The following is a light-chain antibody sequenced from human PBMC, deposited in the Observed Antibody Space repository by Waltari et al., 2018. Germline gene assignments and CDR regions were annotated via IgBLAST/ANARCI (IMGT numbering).Light chain of an antibody. CDR3: QQYNSYQYT. V-gene: IGKV1-5*03. Sequence: DIQMNQSPSTLSASVGDRVTITCRAGQSIRSWLAWYQQKPGKAPKLLIYKASSLESGVPSRFSGSGSGTEFTLTISSLQPDDFATYYCQQYNSYQYTFGQGTKLEIK. CDR1: QSIRSW. J-gene: IGKJ2*01. CDR2: KAS.